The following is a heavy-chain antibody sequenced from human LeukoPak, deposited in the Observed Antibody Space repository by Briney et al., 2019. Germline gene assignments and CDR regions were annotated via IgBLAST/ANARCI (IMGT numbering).Heavy chain of an antibody. CDR2: ISSSSSYI. J-gene: IGHJ4*02. CDR1: GFTFSSYS. Sequence: GGSLRLSCAASGFTFSSYSMNWVRQAPGKGLEWVSSISSSSSYIYYAESVKGRFTISRDNAKNSLYLQMNSLRAEDTAVYYCGRDWGGQQLYYFDYWGQGILVTVSS. V-gene: IGHV3-21*01. CDR3: GRDWGGQQLYYFDY. D-gene: IGHD6-13*01.